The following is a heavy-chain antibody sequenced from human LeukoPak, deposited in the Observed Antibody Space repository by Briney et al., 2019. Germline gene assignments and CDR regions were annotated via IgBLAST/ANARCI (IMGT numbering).Heavy chain of an antibody. D-gene: IGHD5-12*01. J-gene: IGHJ5*02. V-gene: IGHV4-59*11. CDR1: GESISSHY. Sequence: SETLSLTCNVSGESISSHYWSWTRQPPGKGLEWIGYIYYFGSTNYNPSLKSRVTISVDTSKNQFSLKLSSVTAADTAVYYCTSLNSGYGGWFDHWGQGTLVTVSS. CDR2: IYYFGST. CDR3: TSLNSGYGGWFDH.